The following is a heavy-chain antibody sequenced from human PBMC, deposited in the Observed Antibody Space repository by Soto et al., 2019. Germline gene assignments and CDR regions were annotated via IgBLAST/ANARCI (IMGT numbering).Heavy chain of an antibody. CDR2: INDRGSI. CDR3: ERESHDILTGPPWVWYFDL. Sequence: QVQLQQWGAGPLRPLETLSLTCGVSGGSFSGYYWAWIRQSPGKGLEWIGEINDRGSINYNPSLKSRVSISVDKSKNHYSRNLRSVTAADTAVYYCERESHDILTGPPWVWYFDLWGRGTLVTVSS. CDR1: GGSFSGYY. J-gene: IGHJ2*01. V-gene: IGHV4-34*01. D-gene: IGHD3-9*01.